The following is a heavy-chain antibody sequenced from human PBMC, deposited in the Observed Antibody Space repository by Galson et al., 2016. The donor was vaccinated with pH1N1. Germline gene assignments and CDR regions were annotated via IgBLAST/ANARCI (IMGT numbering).Heavy chain of an antibody. CDR2: IYWDDDK. Sequence: PALVKPTQTLTLTCTFSGFSLSTSGVGVGWIRQPPGKALEWLALIYWDDDKRYSPSPKSRLTITKDTSKNQVVLTMTNMDPVDTATYYCAHNIEWELGAYFDYWGQGTLVTVSS. J-gene: IGHJ4*02. D-gene: IGHD1-26*01. V-gene: IGHV2-5*02. CDR1: GFSLSTSGVG. CDR3: AHNIEWELGAYFDY.